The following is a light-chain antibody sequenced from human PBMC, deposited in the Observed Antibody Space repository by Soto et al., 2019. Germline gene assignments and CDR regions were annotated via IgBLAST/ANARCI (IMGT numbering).Light chain of an antibody. CDR1: QSVNLN. Sequence: EIVMTQSPATLSVSPGERATLSCRASQSVNLNLAWYQQKPGQAPRLLIYGACIRATGIPARFSGSGAGTDFTLTISTLHSQDSPTYYFQQCNSCPPLTFGRGTKVHIK. V-gene: IGKV3-15*01. CDR3: QQCNSCPPLT. CDR2: GAC. J-gene: IGKJ4*01.